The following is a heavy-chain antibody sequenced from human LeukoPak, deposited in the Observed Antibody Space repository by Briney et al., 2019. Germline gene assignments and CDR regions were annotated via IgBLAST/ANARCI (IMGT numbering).Heavy chain of an antibody. CDR1: GFSFSNHN. CDR2: TGVTGRTI. V-gene: IGHV3-48*04. J-gene: IGHJ4*02. Sequence: GGSLRLSCAASGFSFSNHNMNWVRQVPGKGLEWLSFTGVTGRTIFYADSVKGRFTTSRDNAKNSLYLQMNSLRAEDTAVYYCARGPRFGEPVDYWGQGTLVTVSS. CDR3: ARGPRFGEPVDY. D-gene: IGHD3-10*01.